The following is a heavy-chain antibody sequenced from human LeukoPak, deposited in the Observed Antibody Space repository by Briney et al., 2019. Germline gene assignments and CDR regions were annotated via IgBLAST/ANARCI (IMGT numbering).Heavy chain of an antibody. CDR3: ANLDTAMVSGFDY. D-gene: IGHD5-18*01. CDR2: ISYDGSNK. J-gene: IGHJ4*02. Sequence: EESLRLSCAASGFTFSSYGTHWVRQAPGKGLEWVAVISYDGSNKYYADSVKGRFTISRDNSKNTLYLQMNSLRAEDTAVYYCANLDTAMVSGFDYWGQGTLVTVSS. CDR1: GFTFSSYG. V-gene: IGHV3-30*18.